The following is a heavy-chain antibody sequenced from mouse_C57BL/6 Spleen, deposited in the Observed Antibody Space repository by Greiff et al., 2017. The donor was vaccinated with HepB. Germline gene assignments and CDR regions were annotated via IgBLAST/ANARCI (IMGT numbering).Heavy chain of an antibody. J-gene: IGHJ3*01. CDR1: GYTFTSYW. CDR2: IDPSDSYT. D-gene: IGHD4-1*01. Sequence: QVQLQQPGAELVKPGASVKLSCKASGYTFTSYWMQWVKQRPGQGLEWIGEIDPSDSYTNYNQKFKGKATLTVDTSSSTAYMQLSSLTSEDSAVYYCARGASGTRFAYWGQGTLVTVSA. V-gene: IGHV1-50*01. CDR3: ARGASGTRFAY.